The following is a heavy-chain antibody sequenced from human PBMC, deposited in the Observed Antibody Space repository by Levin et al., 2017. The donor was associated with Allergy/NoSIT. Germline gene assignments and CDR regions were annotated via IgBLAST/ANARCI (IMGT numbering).Heavy chain of an antibody. V-gene: IGHV4-39*01. CDR3: ARHGSGDLDPLRRVDAFDI. CDR2: IYYSGST. Sequence: SETLSLTCTVSGGSISSSSYYWGWIRQPPGKGLEWIGSIYYSGSTYYNPSLKSRVTISVDTSKNQFSLKLSSVTAADTAVYYCARHGSGDLDPLRRVDAFDIWGQGTMVTVSS. D-gene: IGHD7-27*01. CDR1: GGSISSSSYY. J-gene: IGHJ3*02.